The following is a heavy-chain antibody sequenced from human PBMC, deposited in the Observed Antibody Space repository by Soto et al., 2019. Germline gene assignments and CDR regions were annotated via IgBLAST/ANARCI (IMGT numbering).Heavy chain of an antibody. V-gene: IGHV3-13*01. CDR2: IGTAGDT. CDR1: GFTFSSYD. J-gene: IGHJ6*02. D-gene: IGHD6-6*01. Sequence: EVQLVESGGGLVQPGGSLRVSCAASGFTFSSYDMHWVRQATGKGLEWVSTIGTAGDTYYPGSVKGRFTISRENAKNSLYLQMNSLRAEDTAVYYCARKGQLGTPAYYYYGMDVWGQGTTVTVSS. CDR3: ARKGQLGTPAYYYYGMDV.